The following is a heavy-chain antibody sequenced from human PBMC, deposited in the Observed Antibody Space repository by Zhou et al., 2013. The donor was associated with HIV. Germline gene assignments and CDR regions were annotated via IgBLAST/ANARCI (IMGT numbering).Heavy chain of an antibody. V-gene: IGHV1-69*12. CDR1: GGTFSYYS. CDR2: IIPISGRA. CDR3: AGERLISGTTLYYYYGMDV. Sequence: QVQLVQSGAEVKKPGSSVKVSCKASGGTFSYYSITWVRQAPGQGLEWMGGIIPISGRANYAQKFQGRVTITADESTTTAYMELSSLRSEDTAVYYCAGERLISGTTLYYYYGMDVWGQGTTVTVSS. D-gene: IGHD1-20*01. J-gene: IGHJ6*02.